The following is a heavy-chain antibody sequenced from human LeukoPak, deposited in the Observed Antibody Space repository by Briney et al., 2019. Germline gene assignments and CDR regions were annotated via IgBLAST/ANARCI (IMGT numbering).Heavy chain of an antibody. CDR2: INPSGGST. CDR1: GYTFTSYY. V-gene: IGHV1-46*01. CDR3: ARDAGEGSSGYYSFDY. Sequence: ASVKVSCKASGYTFTSYYMHWVRQAPGQGLEWMGIINPSGGSTSYAQKFQGRVTMTRDTSTSTVYMELSSLRSEETAVYYCARDAGEGSSGYYSFDYWGQGTLVTVSS. J-gene: IGHJ4*02. D-gene: IGHD3-22*01.